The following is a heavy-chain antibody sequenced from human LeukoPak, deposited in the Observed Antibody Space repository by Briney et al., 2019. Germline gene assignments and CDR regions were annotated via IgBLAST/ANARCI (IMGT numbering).Heavy chain of an antibody. CDR2: ISGSGGST. CDR3: ANYYDSSGYIDY. D-gene: IGHD3-22*01. V-gene: IGHV3-23*01. Sequence: PGGSLRLSCAASGFTFTRSAMSWVRQAPGKGLEWVSAISGSGGSTYYADSVKGRFTISRDNSKNTLYLQMNSLRAEDTAVYHCANYYDSSGYIDYWGQGTLVTVSS. J-gene: IGHJ4*02. CDR1: GFTFTRSA.